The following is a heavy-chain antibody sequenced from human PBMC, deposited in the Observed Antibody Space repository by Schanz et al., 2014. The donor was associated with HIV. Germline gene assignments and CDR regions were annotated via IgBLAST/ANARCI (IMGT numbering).Heavy chain of an antibody. Sequence: QVQLVESGGGVVQPGTSLRLSCAASGVPFRNYGMHWVRQAPGKGLEWVAAMWYDESHKGYADSVKGRFTISRDNSKNTLSLHMNSLRAEDTAIYYCARSPDWAGTDAFDIWGQGTMVTVSS. V-gene: IGHV3-33*01. CDR1: GVPFRNYG. CDR3: ARSPDWAGTDAFDI. D-gene: IGHD6-19*01. CDR2: MWYDESHK. J-gene: IGHJ3*02.